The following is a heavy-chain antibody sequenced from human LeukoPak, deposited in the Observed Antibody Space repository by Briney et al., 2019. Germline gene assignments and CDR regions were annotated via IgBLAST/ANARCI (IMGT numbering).Heavy chain of an antibody. V-gene: IGHV1-46*01. CDR1: GYSFTSYC. CDR3: ARAPTVITSSRITIFGVVKSPHNWFDP. J-gene: IGHJ5*02. Sequence: ASVKVSSKASGYSFTSYCMHWVRQAPGQGLEWMGMITPSDGGTTYAQKFQGRVTMTRDTSTSTVHMELSRLRSEATAIYFCARAPTVITSSRITIFGVVKSPHNWFDPWGQGTLVIVSS. D-gene: IGHD3-3*01. CDR2: ITPSDGGT.